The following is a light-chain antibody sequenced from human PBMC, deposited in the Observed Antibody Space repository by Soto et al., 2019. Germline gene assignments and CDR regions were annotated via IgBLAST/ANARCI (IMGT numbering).Light chain of an antibody. CDR1: QGVDNNY. CDR3: HQFQNSPWT. CDR2: GTS. Sequence: EIVLTQSPGTLSLSPGERGTLSCRASQGVDNNYLVWYQQKPGQAPRLLIFGTSSRATGIPDRFSGSGSGTHFTLTINRLEPEDVVVYYCHQFQNSPWTFGQGTKVDIK. V-gene: IGKV3-20*01. J-gene: IGKJ1*01.